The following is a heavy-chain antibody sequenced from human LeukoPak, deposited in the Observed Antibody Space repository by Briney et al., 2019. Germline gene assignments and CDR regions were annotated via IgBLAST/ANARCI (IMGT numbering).Heavy chain of an antibody. D-gene: IGHD4-17*01. V-gene: IGHV4-4*07. CDR1: GGSISSYY. J-gene: IGHJ5*02. CDR2: VYPSGTT. Sequence: SETLSLTCTVSGGSISSYYWAWIRQPAGKGLERIGRVYPSGTTNYNPSLKSRVTMSVDTSKNQLSLKLNSVTAADTAMYYCAREMTTAYNWFDPWGQGTLVTVSS. CDR3: AREMTTAYNWFDP.